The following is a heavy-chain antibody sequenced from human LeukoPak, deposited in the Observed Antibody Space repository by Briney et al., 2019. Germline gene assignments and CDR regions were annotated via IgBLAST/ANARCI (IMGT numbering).Heavy chain of an antibody. CDR2: MNPNSGNP. D-gene: IGHD3-10*01. V-gene: IGHV1-8*03. CDR3: ARGQAGEKDY. J-gene: IGHJ4*02. Sequence: ASVKVSCKASGYTFTSYDINWVRQATGQGLEWMGWMNPNSGNPGYAQKFQGRVTITRNTSISTAYMELSSQRSEDTAVYYCARGQAGEKDYWGQGTLVTVSS. CDR1: GYTFTSYD.